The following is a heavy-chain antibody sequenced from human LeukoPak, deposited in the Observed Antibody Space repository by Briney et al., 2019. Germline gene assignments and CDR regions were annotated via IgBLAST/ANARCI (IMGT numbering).Heavy chain of an antibody. CDR3: ARWSPLVVTPAGYLDY. V-gene: IGHV3-20*04. D-gene: IGHD4-23*01. CDR1: GFTFDDYG. CDR2: INWNGGST. J-gene: IGHJ4*02. Sequence: GGSLRLSCAASGFTFDDYGMSWVRQAPGKGLEWVSGINWNGGSTGYADSVKGRFTISRDNAKNSLYLQMNSLRAEDTALYYCARWSPLVVTPAGYLDYWGQGTLVTVSS.